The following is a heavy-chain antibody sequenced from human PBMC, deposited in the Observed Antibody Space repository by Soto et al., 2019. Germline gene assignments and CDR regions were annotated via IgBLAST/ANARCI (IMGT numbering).Heavy chain of an antibody. CDR2: VYNSGST. CDR3: ARYRREAVAGYTLDN. D-gene: IGHD6-13*01. V-gene: IGHV4-59*01. Sequence: ASETLSLTCTFSGGSIISNYWTWIRQPPGKGLEWIGYVYNSGSTNYNPSLKSRVTISEDTSKSQFSLKVNSMTAADTAVYYCARYRREAVAGYTLDNWGQGILVTVSS. J-gene: IGHJ4*02. CDR1: GGSIISNY.